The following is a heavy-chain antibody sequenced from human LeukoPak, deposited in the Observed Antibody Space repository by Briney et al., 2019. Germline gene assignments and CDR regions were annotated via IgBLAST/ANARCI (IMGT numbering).Heavy chain of an antibody. Sequence: GGSLRLSCAASGFTFHDYAMHWVRQAPGKGLEWVSGISWNSGIAAYADSVKGRFTISRDNAKKSLDLQMNSLRVEETAVYYCAKDKGGGSYYDSSGYFDYWGQGTLVTVSS. D-gene: IGHD3-22*01. V-gene: IGHV3-9*01. J-gene: IGHJ4*02. CDR1: GFTFHDYA. CDR3: AKDKGGGSYYDSSGYFDY. CDR2: ISWNSGIA.